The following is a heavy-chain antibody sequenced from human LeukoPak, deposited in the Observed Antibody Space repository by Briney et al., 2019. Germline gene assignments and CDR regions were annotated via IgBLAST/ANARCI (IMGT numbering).Heavy chain of an antibody. Sequence: PGGSLRLSCAASGFTFSSYWMSWVRQAPGKGLEWVANINQDGSEKYYVDSVKGRFTISRDNAKISLYLQMNSLRAEDTAVYYCARYVRGSYFYMDVWGKGTTVTVSS. D-gene: IGHD3-10*01. CDR1: GFTFSSYW. J-gene: IGHJ6*03. CDR3: ARYVRGSYFYMDV. CDR2: INQDGSEK. V-gene: IGHV3-7*01.